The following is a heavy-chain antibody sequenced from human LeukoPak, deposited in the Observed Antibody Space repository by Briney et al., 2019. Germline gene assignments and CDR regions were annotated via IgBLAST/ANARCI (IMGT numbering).Heavy chain of an antibody. CDR2: INPNSGGT. CDR3: VRALEPGTTVTTLDY. D-gene: IGHD4-17*01. V-gene: IGHV1-2*02. Sequence: ASVKVSCKASGYTFTGYYMNWVRQAPGQGLEWMGWINPNSGGTNYAQKFQGRVTMTRDTSISTAYMELSRLRADDTAVYYCVRALEPGTTVTTLDYWGQGTLVTVSS. J-gene: IGHJ4*02. CDR1: GYTFTGYY.